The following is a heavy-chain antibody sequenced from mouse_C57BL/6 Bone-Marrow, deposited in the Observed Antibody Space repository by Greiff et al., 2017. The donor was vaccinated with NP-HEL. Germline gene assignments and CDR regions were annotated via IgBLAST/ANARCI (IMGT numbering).Heavy chain of an antibody. Sequence: QVQLKQPGAELVMPGASVKLSCKASGYTFTSYWMHWVKQRPGQGLEWIGEIDPSDSYTNYNQKFKGKSTLTVDKSSSTAYMQLSSLTSEDSAVYYGARSNYGSSPYYAMDYWGQGTSVTVSS. D-gene: IGHD1-1*01. V-gene: IGHV1-69*01. CDR2: IDPSDSYT. CDR1: GYTFTSYW. J-gene: IGHJ4*01. CDR3: ARSNYGSSPYYAMDY.